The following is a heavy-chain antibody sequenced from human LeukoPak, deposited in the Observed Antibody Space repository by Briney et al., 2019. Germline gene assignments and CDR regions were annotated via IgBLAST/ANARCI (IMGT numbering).Heavy chain of an antibody. Sequence: GGSLRLSCATSGFTFSRLGMQWVRQAPGKGLEWVAFIRYDGSNKYYADSVKGRFTISRDNSKNTLYLQMNSLRAEDTAVYYCAKWRSIAGRYCSSTSCPPDYWGQGTLVTVSS. V-gene: IGHV3-30*02. CDR2: IRYDGSNK. CDR1: GFTFSRLG. CDR3: AKWRSIAGRYCSSTSCPPDY. J-gene: IGHJ4*02. D-gene: IGHD2-2*01.